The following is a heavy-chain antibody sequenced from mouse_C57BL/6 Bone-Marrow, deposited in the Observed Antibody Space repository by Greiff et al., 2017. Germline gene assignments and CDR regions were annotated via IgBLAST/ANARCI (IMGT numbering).Heavy chain of an antibody. D-gene: IGHD4-1*02. J-gene: IGHJ4*01. CDR1: GYNFTNYW. Sequence: QVQLQQSGAELVRPGTSVKMSCKASGYNFTNYWIGWAKQRPGHGLEWIGDIYPGGGYTNYNAKFKGKATLTADKSSSTAYMQFSSLTSEDSAIYYCARLPNSYAMDYWGQGTSVTVSS. CDR3: ARLPNSYAMDY. V-gene: IGHV1-63*01. CDR2: IYPGGGYT.